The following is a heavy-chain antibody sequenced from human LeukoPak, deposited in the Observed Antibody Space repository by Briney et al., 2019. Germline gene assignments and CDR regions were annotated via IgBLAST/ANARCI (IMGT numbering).Heavy chain of an antibody. V-gene: IGHV1-18*01. CDR1: GYRFTSYG. D-gene: IGHD3-10*01. J-gene: IGHJ4*02. Sequence: ASVKVSCKTSGYRFTSYGISWVRQAPGQGLEWMGWISGYNGNTNYADSRDIAQKYQGRVTMTTDKSTSTAYMELRSLRSDDTAMYYCARGEGSGSYGYHDYWGQGTLVTVS. CDR2: ISGYNGNT. CDR3: ARGEGSGSYGYHDY.